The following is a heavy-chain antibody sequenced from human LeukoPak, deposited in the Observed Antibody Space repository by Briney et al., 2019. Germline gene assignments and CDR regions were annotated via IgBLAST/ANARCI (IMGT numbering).Heavy chain of an antibody. CDR3: ARNPYYYDSSGLFDY. CDR1: GGSISSGSYY. CDR2: IYTSGST. D-gene: IGHD3-22*01. J-gene: IGHJ4*02. Sequence: SQTLSLTCTVSGGSISSGSYYWSWIRQPAGKGLEWIGRIYTSGSTNYNPSLKSRVTISVDTSKNQFSLKLSSVTAADTAVYYCARNPYYYDSSGLFDYWGQGTLVTVSS. V-gene: IGHV4-61*02.